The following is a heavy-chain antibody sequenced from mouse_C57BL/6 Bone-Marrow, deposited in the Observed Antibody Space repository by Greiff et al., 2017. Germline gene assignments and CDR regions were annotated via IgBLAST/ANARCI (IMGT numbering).Heavy chain of an antibody. Sequence: VQLQQSGPELVKPGASVKISCKASGYTFTDYYMNWVKQSHGKSLEWIGDINPNNGGTSYNQKFKGKATLTVDKSSSTAYMELRSLTSEDSAVYYCARGDLITTVVARFDYWGQGTTLTVSS. CDR1: GYTFTDYY. J-gene: IGHJ2*01. CDR2: INPNNGGT. CDR3: ARGDLITTVVARFDY. D-gene: IGHD1-1*01. V-gene: IGHV1-26*01.